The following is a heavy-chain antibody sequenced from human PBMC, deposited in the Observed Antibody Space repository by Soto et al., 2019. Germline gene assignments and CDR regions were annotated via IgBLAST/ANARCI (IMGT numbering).Heavy chain of an antibody. V-gene: IGHV4-34*01. CDR1: GGSVSGYY. J-gene: IGHJ4*02. Sequence: QVQLQQWGAGLLKPSETLSLTCVVYGGSVSGYYWSWIRQPPGKGLEWIGDVNHSGVTHCNPSLKSRVNISADTSKNQFSMKLNSVTAADTGVYYCARISSGYDQELDYWGQGTLVTVSS. CDR3: ARISSGYDQELDY. CDR2: VNHSGVT. D-gene: IGHD5-12*01.